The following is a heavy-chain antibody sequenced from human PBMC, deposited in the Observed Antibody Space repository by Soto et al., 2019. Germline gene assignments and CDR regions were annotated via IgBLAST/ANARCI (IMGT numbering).Heavy chain of an antibody. CDR2: TYYRSKWYN. D-gene: IGHD6-19*01. Sequence: PSQTLSLTCAISGDSVSSNSAAWNWIRQSPSRGLEWLGRTYYRSKWYNDYAVSVKSRITINPDTSKNQFSLQLNSVTPEDTAVYYCARAKFPFANRGSGSGVAFDIWGQGTMVTVSS. V-gene: IGHV6-1*01. CDR1: GDSVSSNSAA. J-gene: IGHJ3*02. CDR3: ARAKFPFANRGSGSGVAFDI.